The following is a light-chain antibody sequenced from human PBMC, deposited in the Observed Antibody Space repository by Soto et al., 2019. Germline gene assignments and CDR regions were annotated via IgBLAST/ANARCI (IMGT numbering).Light chain of an antibody. V-gene: IGKV2-28*01. CDR2: MGS. CDR1: QSLLHTNGYNY. CDR3: MQALQTPPA. Sequence: DIVMTQSPLYLPVTPGEPASISCISSQSLLHTNGYNYLDWYLQKPGQSPQLLICMGSDRASGVPDRFSGSGSGTDFTLKISRVEAEDVGVYYCMQALQTPPAFGQGPKVEIK. J-gene: IGKJ1*01.